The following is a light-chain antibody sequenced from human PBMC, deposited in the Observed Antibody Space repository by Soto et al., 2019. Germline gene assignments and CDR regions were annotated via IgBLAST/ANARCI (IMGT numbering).Light chain of an antibody. CDR3: QHRSDWPIT. CDR1: QNVGNN. CDR2: GAS. V-gene: IGKV3-11*01. J-gene: IGKJ5*01. Sequence: EIVLTQPPGTLSVSPRARATLSCRASQNVGNNLVWYQQKPGQAPRLLIYGASTRATGIPDRFSGGGSGTDFTLTISSLEPEDFAIYYCQHRSDWPITLGQGTRLEIK.